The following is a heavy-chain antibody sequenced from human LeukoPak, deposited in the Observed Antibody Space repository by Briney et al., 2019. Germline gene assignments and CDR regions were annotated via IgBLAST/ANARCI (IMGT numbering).Heavy chain of an antibody. CDR1: GGSISSSSYY. CDR2: IYYSGST. CDR3: ARHSSSWYSYFFDY. Sequence: SETLSLTCTVSGGSISSSSYYWGWIRQPPGKGLEWIGSIYYSGSTYYNPSLKSRVTISVDTSKNQFSLKLSSVTAADTAVYYCARHSSSWYSYFFDYWGQGTLVTVSS. J-gene: IGHJ4*02. D-gene: IGHD6-13*01. V-gene: IGHV4-39*01.